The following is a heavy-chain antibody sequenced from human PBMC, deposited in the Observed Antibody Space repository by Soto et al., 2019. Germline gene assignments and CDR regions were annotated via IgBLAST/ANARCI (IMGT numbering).Heavy chain of an antibody. J-gene: IGHJ4*02. CDR2: INHSGST. CDR3: ARTEQQLVHY. Sequence: QVQLQQWGAGLLKPSETLSLTCAVYGGSFSGYYWSWIRQPPGKGLAWIGEINHSGSTNYNPSLKSRVTISVDTSKNQFSLKLSSVTAADTAVYYCARTEQQLVHYWGQGTLVTVSS. V-gene: IGHV4-34*01. D-gene: IGHD6-13*01. CDR1: GGSFSGYY.